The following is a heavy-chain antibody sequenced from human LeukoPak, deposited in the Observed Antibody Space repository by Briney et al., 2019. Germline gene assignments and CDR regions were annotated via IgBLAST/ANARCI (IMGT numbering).Heavy chain of an antibody. CDR1: GFTFSSYA. CDR3: ALWFGLVDY. D-gene: IGHD3-10*01. V-gene: IGHV3-30-3*01. CDR2: ISYDGSNK. Sequence: GGSLRLSCAASGFTFSSYAMHWVRQAPGKGLEWVAVISYDGSNKYYADSVKGRFTISRDNSKNTLYLQMNSQRAEDTAVYYCALWFGLVDYWGQGTLVTVSS. J-gene: IGHJ4*02.